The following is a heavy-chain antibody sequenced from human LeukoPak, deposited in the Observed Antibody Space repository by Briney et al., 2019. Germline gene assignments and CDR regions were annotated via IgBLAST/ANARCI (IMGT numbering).Heavy chain of an antibody. CDR1: GFTFSSYG. CDR3: ARAFGLTDY. CDR2: ISFDATNK. V-gene: IGHV3-30*03. D-gene: IGHD3/OR15-3a*01. J-gene: IGHJ4*02. Sequence: PGRSLRLSCAASGFTFSSYGMHWVRQAPGKGLEWVAVISFDATNKYYADSVKGRFTISRDNAKNSLYLQMNSLRDEDTAVYYCARAFGLTDYWGQGTLVTVSS.